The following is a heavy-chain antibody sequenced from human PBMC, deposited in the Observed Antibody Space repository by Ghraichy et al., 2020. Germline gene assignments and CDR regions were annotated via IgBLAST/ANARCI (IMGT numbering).Heavy chain of an antibody. CDR1: GGSISSGDYY. V-gene: IGHV4-30-4*01. CDR2: IYYSGST. Sequence: TLSLTCTVSGGSISSGDYYWSWIRQPPGKGLEWIGYIYYSGSTYYNPSLKSRVTISVDTSKNQFSLKLSSMTAADTAVYYCASYTVTTGIFDYWGQGTLVTVSS. CDR3: ASYTVTTGIFDY. J-gene: IGHJ4*02. D-gene: IGHD4-11*01.